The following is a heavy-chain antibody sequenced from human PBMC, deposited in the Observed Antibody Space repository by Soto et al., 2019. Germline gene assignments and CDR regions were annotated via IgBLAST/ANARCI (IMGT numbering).Heavy chain of an antibody. V-gene: IGHV1-3*01. Sequence: ASVKVSCKASGYTFTSYAMHWVRQAPGQRLEWMGWINAGIGDTQYSQKFQGRVTITRDTSASTVFMELSSLRSADTAVYYCARGGHIAVVTASFDYWGQGTLVTVSS. J-gene: IGHJ4*02. CDR3: ARGGHIAVVTASFDY. D-gene: IGHD2-21*02. CDR1: GYTFTSYA. CDR2: INAGIGDT.